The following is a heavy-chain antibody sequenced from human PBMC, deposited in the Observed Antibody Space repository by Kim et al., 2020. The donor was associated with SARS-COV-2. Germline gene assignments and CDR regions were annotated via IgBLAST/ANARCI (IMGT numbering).Heavy chain of an antibody. D-gene: IGHD3-16*01. CDR1: GVTFGSYW. V-gene: IGHV3-74*03. Sequence: GGSLRLSCAASGVTFGSYWVHWFRQVPGKGLGWVSRISTDGSYTTYADSVKGRFTISRDNAKNTLYLQMNSLRDEDTAVYYCARVITWFDPWGQGALVTVSS. CDR3: ARVITWFDP. CDR2: ISTDGSYT. J-gene: IGHJ5*02.